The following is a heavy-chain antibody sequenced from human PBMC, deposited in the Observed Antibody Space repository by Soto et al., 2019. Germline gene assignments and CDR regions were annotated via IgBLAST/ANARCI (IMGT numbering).Heavy chain of an antibody. Sequence: GGSLRLSCAASGFTFSSYSMNWVRQAPGKGLEWVSSISSSSSYIYYADSVKGRFTISRDNAKNSLYLQMNSLRAEDTAVYYCARGNIWGSYRNPYYFDYWGQGTLVTVSS. CDR2: ISSSSSYI. D-gene: IGHD3-16*02. V-gene: IGHV3-21*01. CDR3: ARGNIWGSYRNPYYFDY. J-gene: IGHJ4*02. CDR1: GFTFSSYS.